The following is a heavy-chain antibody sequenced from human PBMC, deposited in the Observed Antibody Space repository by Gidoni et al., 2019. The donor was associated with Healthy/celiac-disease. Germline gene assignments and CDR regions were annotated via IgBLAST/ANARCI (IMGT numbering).Heavy chain of an antibody. V-gene: IGHV3-64D*06. D-gene: IGHD3-10*01. CDR1: GFPFSSYA. Sequence: EVQLVESGGGLVQPGGSLRLSCSASGFPFSSYAMHWVRQAPGKGLEYVSAISSNGGSTYYADSVKGRFTISRDNSKNTLYLQMSSLRAEDTAVYYCVKGRGVKDAFDIWGQGTMVTVSS. CDR3: VKGRGVKDAFDI. J-gene: IGHJ3*02. CDR2: ISSNGGST.